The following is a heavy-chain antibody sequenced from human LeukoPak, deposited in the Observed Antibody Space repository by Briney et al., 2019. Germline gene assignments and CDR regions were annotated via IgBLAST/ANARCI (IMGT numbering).Heavy chain of an antibody. CDR3: ARDVRYDFWSGPQGVDP. J-gene: IGHJ5*02. Sequence: KSSETLSLTCTVSGGSISSYYWSWIRQPAGKGLEWIGRIYTSGSTNYNPSLKSRVTMSVDTSKNQFSLTLSSVTAADTAVYYCARDVRYDFWSGPQGVDPWGQGTLATVSS. CDR2: IYTSGST. V-gene: IGHV4-4*07. D-gene: IGHD3-3*01. CDR1: GGSISSYY.